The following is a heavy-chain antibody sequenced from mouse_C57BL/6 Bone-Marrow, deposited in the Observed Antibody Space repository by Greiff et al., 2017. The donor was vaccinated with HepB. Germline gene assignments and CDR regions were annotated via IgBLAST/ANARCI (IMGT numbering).Heavy chain of an antibody. Sequence: EVQLQQSGAELVRPGASVKLSCTASGFNIKDDYMHWVKQRPEQGLEWIGWIDPENGDTEYASKFQGKATITADKSSNTAYLQLSSLTSEDTAVYYCTTEGYGYDCWFAYWGQGTLVTVSA. D-gene: IGHD2-2*01. CDR1: GFNIKDDY. V-gene: IGHV14-4*01. J-gene: IGHJ3*01. CDR3: TTEGYGYDCWFAY. CDR2: IDPENGDT.